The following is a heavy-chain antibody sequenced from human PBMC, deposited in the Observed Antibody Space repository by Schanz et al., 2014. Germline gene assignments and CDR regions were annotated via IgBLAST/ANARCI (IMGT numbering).Heavy chain of an antibody. V-gene: IGHV1-2*06. CDR1: GHPFTAYY. CDR2: INPNSGGT. CDR3: ARDGHSSIWDSYYFYGLDV. D-gene: IGHD6-13*01. J-gene: IGHJ6*02. Sequence: QVQLVQSGAELRKPGTSVKVSCKASGHPFTAYYMHWVRQAPGQGLEWMGRINPNSGGTNYAENLQGRVTMTRDTSTSTGYMELSRRTSDDTALYYCARDGHSSIWDSYYFYGLDVWGQGTTVTVSS.